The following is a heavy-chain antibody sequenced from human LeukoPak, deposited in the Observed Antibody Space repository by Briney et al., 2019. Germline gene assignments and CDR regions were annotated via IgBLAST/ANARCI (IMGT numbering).Heavy chain of an antibody. CDR1: GFIFTSYW. CDR2: IKQDGSEK. Sequence: HAGGSLRLSCAASGFIFTSYWMSWVRQAPGKGLEWVANIKQDGSEKYYVGSVKGRFTISRDNAKNSLYLQMNSLRAEDTAVYYCASGTREMATISATGLFDYWGQGTLVTVSS. J-gene: IGHJ4*02. D-gene: IGHD5-24*01. V-gene: IGHV3-7*01. CDR3: ASGTREMATISATGLFDY.